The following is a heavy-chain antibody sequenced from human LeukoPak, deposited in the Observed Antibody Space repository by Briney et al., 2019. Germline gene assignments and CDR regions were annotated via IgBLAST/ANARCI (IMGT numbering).Heavy chain of an antibody. CDR1: GGSISSYY. D-gene: IGHD3-10*01. V-gene: IGHV4-59*12. Sequence: SETLSLTCTVSGGSISSYYWSWIRQPPGKGLEWIGYIYYSGSTYYNPSLKSRVTISVDRSKNQFSLKLSSVTAADTAVYYCARVSPRGLSGIDYWGQGTLVTVSS. CDR2: IYYSGST. CDR3: ARVSPRGLSGIDY. J-gene: IGHJ4*02.